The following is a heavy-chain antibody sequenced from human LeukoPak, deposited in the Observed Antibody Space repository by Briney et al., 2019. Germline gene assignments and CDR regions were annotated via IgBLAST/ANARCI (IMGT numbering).Heavy chain of an antibody. CDR3: ARGAGEDYYYYGMGV. CDR2: MNPNSGNT. J-gene: IGHJ6*02. CDR1: GYTFTSYD. Sequence: GASVKVSCKASGYTFTSYDINWVRQATGQGLEWMGWMNPNSGNTGYAQKFQGRVTMTRNTSISTAYMELSSLRSEDTAVYYCARGAGEDYYYYGMGVWGQGTTVTVSS. D-gene: IGHD2-21*01. V-gene: IGHV1-8*01.